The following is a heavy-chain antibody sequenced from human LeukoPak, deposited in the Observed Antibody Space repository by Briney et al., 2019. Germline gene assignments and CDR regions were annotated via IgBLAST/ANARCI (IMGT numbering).Heavy chain of an antibody. Sequence: PGASLRLSCAASGFTFSSYAMSWVRQAPGKGLEWVSAISGSGGSTYYADSVKGRFTISRDNSKNTLYLQMNSLRAEDTAVYYCANHPGRGYGYLDYWGQGTLVTGSS. CDR3: ANHPGRGYGYLDY. V-gene: IGHV3-23*01. CDR1: GFTFSSYA. J-gene: IGHJ4*02. CDR2: ISGSGGST. D-gene: IGHD3-10*01.